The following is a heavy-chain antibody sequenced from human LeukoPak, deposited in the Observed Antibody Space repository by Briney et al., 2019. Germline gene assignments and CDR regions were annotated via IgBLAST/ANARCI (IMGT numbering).Heavy chain of an antibody. CDR3: ASIVVVPAAIRWFDP. CDR1: GGSFSGYY. CDR2: INHSGST. Sequence: SETLSLTCAVYGGSFSGYYWSWIRQPPGKGLEWIGEINHSGSTNYNPSLKCRVTISVDTSKNQFSLKLSSVTAADTAVYYCASIVVVPAAIRWFDPWAQGTLVTVSS. D-gene: IGHD2-2*02. V-gene: IGHV4-34*01. J-gene: IGHJ5*02.